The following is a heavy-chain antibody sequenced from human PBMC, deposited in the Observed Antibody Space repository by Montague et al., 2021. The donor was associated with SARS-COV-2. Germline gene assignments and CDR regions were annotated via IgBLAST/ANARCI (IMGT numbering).Heavy chain of an antibody. CDR1: GFTFSSSE. CDR2: ISSSGSTI. Sequence: SLRLSFAASGFTFSSSEMNWVRQAPWKGLEWVSYISSSGSTIYYAASAKGRFTISRDNAKNSLYLQMNSLIAEDTAVYYCARDRPWIQLWSYYYYGMDVWGQGTTVTVSS. CDR3: ARDRPWIQLWSYYYYGMDV. V-gene: IGHV3-48*03. J-gene: IGHJ6*02. D-gene: IGHD5-18*01.